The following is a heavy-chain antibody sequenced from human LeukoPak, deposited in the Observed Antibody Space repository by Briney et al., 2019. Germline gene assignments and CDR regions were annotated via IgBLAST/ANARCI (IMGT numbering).Heavy chain of an antibody. Sequence: GGSLRLSCAASGFTFTDFYMSWIRQAPGKGLEWVSYISSSGSTIYYADSVKGRFTISRDNAKNSLYLQMNSLRAEDTAVYYCARAILTGYYNDYWGQGTLVTVSS. CDR1: GFTFTDFY. CDR2: ISSSGSTI. V-gene: IGHV3-11*04. J-gene: IGHJ4*02. D-gene: IGHD3-9*01. CDR3: ARAILTGYYNDY.